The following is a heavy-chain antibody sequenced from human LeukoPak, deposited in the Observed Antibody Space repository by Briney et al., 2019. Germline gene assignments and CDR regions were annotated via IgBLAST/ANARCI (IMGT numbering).Heavy chain of an antibody. CDR1: GGSISSGGYY. J-gene: IGHJ4*02. Sequence: SQTLSLTCTVSGGSISSGGYYWSWIRQHSGKGLEWIGYIYYSGSTYYNPSLKSRVTISVDTSKNQFSLKLSSVTAADTAVYYCARDAGTIAAAAVWGQGTLVTVSS. V-gene: IGHV4-31*03. CDR2: IYYSGST. CDR3: ARDAGTIAAAAV. D-gene: IGHD6-13*01.